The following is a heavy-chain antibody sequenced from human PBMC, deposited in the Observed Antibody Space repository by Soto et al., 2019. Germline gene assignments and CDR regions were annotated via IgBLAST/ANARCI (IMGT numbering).Heavy chain of an antibody. CDR2: VNAGNGNT. J-gene: IGHJ4*02. CDR3: ARDEAYSSIWYPRFDY. Sequence: ASVKVSCKASGYTFTSYAMHWVRQAPGQRLEWMGWVNAGNGNTKYSQKFQGRVTITRDTSASTAYMELSSLRSEDTAVYYCARDEAYSSIWYPRFDYWGQGTLVTVSS. CDR1: GYTFTSYA. V-gene: IGHV1-3*01. D-gene: IGHD6-13*01.